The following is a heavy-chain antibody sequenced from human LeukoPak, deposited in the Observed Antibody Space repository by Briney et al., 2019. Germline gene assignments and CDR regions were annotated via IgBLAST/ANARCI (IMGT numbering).Heavy chain of an antibody. CDR3: VTLTSAVAGHAFDI. CDR2: MNGDGTST. V-gene: IGHV3-74*01. CDR1: GFILTSYW. J-gene: IGHJ3*02. D-gene: IGHD6-19*01. Sequence: GGSLRLSCEASGFILTSYWVHWIRQAPGKGLEWVSRMNGDGTSTSSADSVKGRFSITRDIAKNTLYMQMNSLRVEDTAVYYCVTLTSAVAGHAFDIWGQGTLVTVSS.